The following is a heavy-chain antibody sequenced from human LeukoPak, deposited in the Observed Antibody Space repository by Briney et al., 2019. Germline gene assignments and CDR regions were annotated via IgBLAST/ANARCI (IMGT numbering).Heavy chain of an antibody. J-gene: IGHJ4*02. D-gene: IGHD2-2*03. Sequence: GGSLRLSCAASGFSFTNYAMSWVRQAPARGPEWLSSMKGGGETFYADSVKGRFTLSRDDSRNTVYLQLNNLRVEDTAIYYCARASWISTADAVRWGQGTQVTVSS. CDR3: ARASWISTADAVR. CDR1: GFSFTNYA. V-gene: IGHV3-23*01. CDR2: MKGGGET.